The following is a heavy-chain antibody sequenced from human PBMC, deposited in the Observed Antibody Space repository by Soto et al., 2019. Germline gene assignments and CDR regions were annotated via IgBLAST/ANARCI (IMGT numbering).Heavy chain of an antibody. CDR3: AREIRNQAGDSRGWYFAL. V-gene: IGHV4-31*01. CDR1: GGPSRSSSRY. J-gene: IGHJ2*01. CDR2: IYFSGST. Sequence: QVQLQESGPGLVEPSQTLSLTCTFAGGPSRSSSRYGSWLRHHPGTGLEWLGFIYFSGSTFDNPSPKRPVTIALAPSRKQLYLKLTSVTAADKAMYFWAREIRNQAGDSRGWYFALGGRGTQVAVSS. D-gene: IGHD6-19*01.